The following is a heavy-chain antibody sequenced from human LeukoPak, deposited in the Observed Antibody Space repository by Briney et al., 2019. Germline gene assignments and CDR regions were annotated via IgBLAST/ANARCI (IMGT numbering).Heavy chain of an antibody. V-gene: IGHV3-30*18. CDR3: AKDPSTAVEFLDY. CDR2: ISYDGSNK. J-gene: IGHJ4*02. Sequence: PGGSLRLSCAASGFTFSSYGMHWVRQAPGKGLEWVAVISYDGSNKHYGDSVKGRFTISRDTSKNTVYLQMNSLRAEDTAVYYCAKDPSTAVEFLDYWGQGTLVTVSS. CDR1: GFTFSSYG. D-gene: IGHD6-19*01.